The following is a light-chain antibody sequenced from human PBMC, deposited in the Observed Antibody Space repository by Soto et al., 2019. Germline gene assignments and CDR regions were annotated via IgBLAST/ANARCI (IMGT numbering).Light chain of an antibody. J-gene: IGLJ2*01. Sequence: QSALTPPRSVSGSPGQSVTISCTGTSSDVGGYDYVSWYQQHPGKAPKLMISDVSQRPSGVPDRFSGSKSGNTASLTISGLQAEDEADYYCCSYAGSYTLVVFGGGTKVTVL. CDR1: SSDVGGYDY. CDR2: DVS. CDR3: CSYAGSYTLVV. V-gene: IGLV2-11*01.